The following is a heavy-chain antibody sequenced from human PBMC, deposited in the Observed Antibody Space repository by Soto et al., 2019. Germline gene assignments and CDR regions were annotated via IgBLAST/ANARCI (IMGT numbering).Heavy chain of an antibody. CDR2: IKSKTDGGTT. J-gene: IGHJ6*02. Sequence: PGGSLRLSCAASGFTFSNAWMNWVRQAPGKGLEWVGRIKSKTDGGTTDYAAPVKGRFTISRDDSKNTLYLQMNSLKTEDTAVYYCTTEESGYRPRYYYYGMDVWGQGTTVTVSS. D-gene: IGHD3-3*01. CDR1: GFTFSNAW. V-gene: IGHV3-15*07. CDR3: TTEESGYRPRYYYYGMDV.